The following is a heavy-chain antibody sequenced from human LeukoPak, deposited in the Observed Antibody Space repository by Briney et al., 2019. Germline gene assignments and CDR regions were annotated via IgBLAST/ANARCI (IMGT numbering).Heavy chain of an antibody. V-gene: IGHV4-59*01. CDR1: GGSISSYY. Sequence: PSETLSLTCTVSGGSISSYYWSWIRQPPGKGLEWIGYIYYSGSTNYNPSLKSRVTISVDTSKNQFSLKLSSVTAADTAVYYCARHFPGSNWFYNWFDPWGQGTLVTVSS. CDR3: ARHFPGSNWFYNWFDP. CDR2: IYYSGST. J-gene: IGHJ5*02. D-gene: IGHD6-13*01.